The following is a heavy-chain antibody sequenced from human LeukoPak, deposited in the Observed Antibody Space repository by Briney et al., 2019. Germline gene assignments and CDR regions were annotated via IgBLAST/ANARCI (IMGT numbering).Heavy chain of an antibody. D-gene: IGHD1-26*01. CDR2: IKQDGSEK. V-gene: IGHV3-7*03. CDR1: GFTFSSYW. J-gene: IGHJ3*02. Sequence: GGSLRLSCAASGFTFSSYWMSWVRQAPGKGLEWVANIKQDGSEKYYVDSVKGRFTISRDNSKNTLYLQMNSLRAEDTAVYYCATHPSGGGPGGAFDIWGQGTMVTVSS. CDR3: ATHPSGGGPGGAFDI.